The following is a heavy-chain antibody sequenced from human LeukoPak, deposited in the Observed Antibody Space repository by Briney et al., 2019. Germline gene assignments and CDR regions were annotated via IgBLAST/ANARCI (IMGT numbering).Heavy chain of an antibody. V-gene: IGHV3-74*01. CDR3: GRGPAYHGDGPGF. J-gene: IGHJ4*02. Sequence: GGSLRLSCAASGFTFSTYWMHWVRQAPGQGLVWVSRIKSDGSSTSYADSAKGRFTISRDNAKNTLYLQMNSLRAEDTAVYYCGRGPAYHGDGPGFWGQGTLVIVSS. CDR1: GFTFSTYW. D-gene: IGHD3-10*01. CDR2: IKSDGSST.